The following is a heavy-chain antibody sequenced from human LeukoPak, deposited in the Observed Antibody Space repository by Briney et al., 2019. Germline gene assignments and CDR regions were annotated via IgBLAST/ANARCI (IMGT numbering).Heavy chain of an antibody. D-gene: IGHD6-19*01. Sequence: GGSLRLSCAASGFTFDDYAMHWVRQAPGKGLEWVSGISWNSGSIGYADSVKGRFTISRDNAKNSLYLQMNSLRAEDTALYYCAKDSDIAVAGDTFDYWGQGTLVTVSS. CDR3: AKDSDIAVAGDTFDY. J-gene: IGHJ4*02. CDR2: ISWNSGSI. V-gene: IGHV3-9*01. CDR1: GFTFDDYA.